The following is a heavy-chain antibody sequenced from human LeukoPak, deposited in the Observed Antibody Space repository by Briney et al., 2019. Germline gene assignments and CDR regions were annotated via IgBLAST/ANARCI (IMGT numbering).Heavy chain of an antibody. CDR3: AKAPRPIAAAGTPDDY. J-gene: IGHJ4*02. CDR2: ISYDGSNK. V-gene: IGHV3-30*18. D-gene: IGHD6-13*01. Sequence: GGSLRLSCAASGFTFSSYGMHWVRQAPGKGLEWVAVISYDGSNKYYADSVKGRFTISRDNSKNTLYLQMNSLRAEDTAVYYCAKAPRPIAAAGTPDDYWGQGTLVTVSS. CDR1: GFTFSSYG.